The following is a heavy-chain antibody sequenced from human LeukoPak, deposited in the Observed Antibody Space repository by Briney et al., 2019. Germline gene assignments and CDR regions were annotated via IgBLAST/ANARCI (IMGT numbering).Heavy chain of an antibody. J-gene: IGHJ4*02. Sequence: GASVKVSCKASGYTFTSYGISWVRQAPGQGLEWMGWISAYNGNTNYAQKLQGRVTMTTDTSTSTAYMELRSLRFDDTAVYYCARDRSSLAVSDSRTSDYWGQGTLVTVSS. D-gene: IGHD6-19*01. CDR1: GYTFTSYG. CDR2: ISAYNGNT. V-gene: IGHV1-18*01. CDR3: ARDRSSLAVSDSRTSDY.